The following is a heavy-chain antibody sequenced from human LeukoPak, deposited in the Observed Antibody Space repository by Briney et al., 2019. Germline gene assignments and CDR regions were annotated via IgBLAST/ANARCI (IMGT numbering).Heavy chain of an antibody. CDR2: ISFDERNI. Sequence: GRSLRLSCAASGFTFGSYGMHWVRQAPGKGLEWVAVISFDERNIFYGDSVKGRFSISRDNPNNMLYLQMNSLRAEDTAVYYCAKALGVLRAFDIWGQGTMVTVSS. J-gene: IGHJ3*02. D-gene: IGHD1-1*01. CDR1: GFTFGSYG. V-gene: IGHV3-30*18. CDR3: AKALGVLRAFDI.